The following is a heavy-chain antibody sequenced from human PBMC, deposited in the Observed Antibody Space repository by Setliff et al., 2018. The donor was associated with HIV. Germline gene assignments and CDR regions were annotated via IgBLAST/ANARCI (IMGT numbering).Heavy chain of an antibody. J-gene: IGHJ4*02. V-gene: IGHV1-3*01. D-gene: IGHD6-19*01. CDR3: ARFIAVAGRFDC. Sequence: ASVKVSCKASGGTFSSYAISWVRQAPGQRLEWMGWINAGNGNTKYSQKFQGRVTITRDTSASTAYMELSSLRSEDTAVYYCARFIAVAGRFDCCGQGPLVTVSS. CDR1: GGTFSSYA. CDR2: INAGNGNT.